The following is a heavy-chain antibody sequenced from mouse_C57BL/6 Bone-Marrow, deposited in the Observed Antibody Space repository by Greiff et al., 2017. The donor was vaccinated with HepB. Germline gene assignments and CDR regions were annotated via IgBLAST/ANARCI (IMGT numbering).Heavy chain of an antibody. CDR2: SRNKANDYTT. CDR1: GFTFSDFY. CDR3: ARDLYDYYGGGMDY. Sequence: EVKVVESGGGLVQSGRSLRLSCATSGFTFSDFYMEWVRQAPGKGLEWIAASRNKANDYTTEYSASVKCRFIVSRDTSQSILYRQMNALRAEDTAIYYCARDLYDYYGGGMDYWGQGTSVTVSS. V-gene: IGHV7-1*01. J-gene: IGHJ4*01. D-gene: IGHD1-1*01.